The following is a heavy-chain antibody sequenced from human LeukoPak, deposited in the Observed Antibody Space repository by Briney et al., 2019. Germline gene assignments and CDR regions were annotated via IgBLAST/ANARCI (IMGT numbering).Heavy chain of an antibody. CDR3: AKRDYGSGRLDAFDI. Sequence: GGSLRLSCAASGFTFSSYAMSWVRQAPGKGQEWVSAISGSGGSTYYADSVKGRFTISRDNSKNTLYLQMNSLRAEDTAVYYCAKRDYGSGRLDAFDIWGQGTMVTVSS. CDR2: ISGSGGST. J-gene: IGHJ3*02. CDR1: GFTFSSYA. V-gene: IGHV3-23*01. D-gene: IGHD3-10*01.